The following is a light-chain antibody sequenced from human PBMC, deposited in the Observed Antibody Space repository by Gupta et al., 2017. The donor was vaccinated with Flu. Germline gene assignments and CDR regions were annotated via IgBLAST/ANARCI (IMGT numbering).Light chain of an antibody. Sequence: DIQMTQSPSSLSASLGDRVTITCRASQIISTYLNWYQQKPRKAPKLLIYSASTLLGGVPSRFSGSGSGTDFSLTISKLQPEDFATYYCQQSVGYPITFGQGTRLEIK. CDR1: QIISTY. V-gene: IGKV1-39*01. CDR3: QQSVGYPIT. CDR2: SAS. J-gene: IGKJ5*01.